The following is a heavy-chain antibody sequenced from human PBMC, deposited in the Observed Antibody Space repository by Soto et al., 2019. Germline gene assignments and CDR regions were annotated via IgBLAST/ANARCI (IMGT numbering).Heavy chain of an antibody. CDR3: TTDFDSRGYFDY. J-gene: IGHJ4*02. Sequence: SVSNAWMNWVRQAPGKGLEWVGRIKSKTDGGTTDYAAPVKGRFTISRDDSKNTLYLQMNSLKTEDTAVYCCTTDFDSRGYFDYWGQGTLVTVSS. CDR1: SVSNAW. D-gene: IGHD3-9*01. V-gene: IGHV3-15*07. CDR2: IKSKTDGGTT.